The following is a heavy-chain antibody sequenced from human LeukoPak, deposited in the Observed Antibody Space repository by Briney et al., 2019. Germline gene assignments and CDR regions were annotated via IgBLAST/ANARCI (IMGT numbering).Heavy chain of an antibody. CDR3: AKGAIAALNAYFDY. D-gene: IGHD2-15*01. CDR1: GFTFSTFA. CDR2: IFPSGGEI. J-gene: IGHJ4*02. Sequence: GGSLRLSCAASGFTFSTFAMIWVRQPPGKGLEWVSSIFPSGGEIHYADSVRGRFTISRDNSKNTLYLQMNSLRAEDTAVYYCAKGAIAALNAYFDYWGQGTLVTVSS. V-gene: IGHV3-23*01.